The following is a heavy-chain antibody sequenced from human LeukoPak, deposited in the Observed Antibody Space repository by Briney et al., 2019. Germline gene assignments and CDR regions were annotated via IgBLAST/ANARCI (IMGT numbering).Heavy chain of an antibody. CDR3: ARDIRVDDLLTGRPLYYFDY. CDR1: GYTFTGYY. D-gene: IGHD3-9*01. Sequence: PRASVKVSCKASGYTFTGYYMHWVRQAPGQGLEWMGWINPNSGGTNYAQKFQGRVTLTRDTSINTAYLELTSLTSDDTAIYFCARDIRVDDLLTGRPLYYFDYWGQGTLVPVSS. J-gene: IGHJ4*02. V-gene: IGHV1-2*02. CDR2: INPNSGGT.